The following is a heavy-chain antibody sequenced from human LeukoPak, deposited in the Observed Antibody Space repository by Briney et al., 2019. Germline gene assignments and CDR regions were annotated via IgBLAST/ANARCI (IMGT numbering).Heavy chain of an antibody. CDR1: RDTFTTYY. D-gene: IGHD4/OR15-4a*01. CDR3: SRDQRGGRMSWCSLFDF. J-gene: IGHJ4*02. Sequence: AASLNLSCTASRDTFTTYYMHWVRQAPGQGLEWMGIINPTSATTKYTQTLKGRVTMTRDTAKNTFYLKLTILTAEDTAVYYCSRDQRGGRMSWCSLFDFWGQGTLVSVSS. CDR2: INPTSATT. V-gene: IGHV1-46*01.